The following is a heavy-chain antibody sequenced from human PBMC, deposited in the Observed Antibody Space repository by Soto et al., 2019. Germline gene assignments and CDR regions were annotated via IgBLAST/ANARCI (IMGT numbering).Heavy chain of an antibody. J-gene: IGHJ4*02. D-gene: IGHD6-19*01. Sequence: GSLRLSCAASGFVFSSYAMSWVRQAPGKGLEWVSAISGSGGSTYYADSVKGRFTISRDNSKNTLYLQMNSLRAEDTAVYYCAKSDVAGTSYYFDYWGQGTLVTVS. V-gene: IGHV3-23*01. CDR1: GFVFSSYA. CDR2: ISGSGGST. CDR3: AKSDVAGTSYYFDY.